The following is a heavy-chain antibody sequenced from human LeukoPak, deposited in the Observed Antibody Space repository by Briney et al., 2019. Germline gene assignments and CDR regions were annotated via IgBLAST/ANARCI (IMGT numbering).Heavy chain of an antibody. CDR2: INPDSGGT. CDR1: GYTFTGYY. V-gene: IGHV1-2*02. CDR3: ARDLGEYDSYYFDY. Sequence: GASVKVSCKASGYTFTGYYMHWVRQVPGQGLEWMGWINPDSGGTNYAQKFQGRVTMTRDTSISTAYMELSRLTSDDTAVYFCARDLGEYDSYYFDYWGQGTLVTVSS. J-gene: IGHJ4*02. D-gene: IGHD3-16*01.